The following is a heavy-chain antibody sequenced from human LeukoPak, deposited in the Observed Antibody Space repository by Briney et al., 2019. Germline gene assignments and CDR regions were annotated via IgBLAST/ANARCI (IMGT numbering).Heavy chain of an antibody. CDR2: ISSGGGST. CDR3: AKGWPWTQLWLREFDY. CDR1: GFAFSGYS. Sequence: GGSLRLSCAASGFAFSGYSLNWVRQAPGKGLEWVSAISSGGGSTYYADSVKGRFTISRDNSKNTLYLQMNSLRVEDTAVYYCAKGWPWTQLWLREFDYWGQGTLVTVSS. D-gene: IGHD5-18*01. J-gene: IGHJ4*02. V-gene: IGHV3-23*01.